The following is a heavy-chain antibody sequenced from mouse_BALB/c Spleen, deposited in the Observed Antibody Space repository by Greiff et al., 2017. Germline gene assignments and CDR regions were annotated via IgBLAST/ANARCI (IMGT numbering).Heavy chain of an antibody. D-gene: IGHD1-1*01. CDR2: ISSGSSTI. CDR1: GFTFSSFG. CDR3: ARENYYGSTRAFAMDY. J-gene: IGHJ4*01. V-gene: IGHV5-17*02. Sequence: EVKLMESGGGLVQPGGSRKLSCAASGFTFSSFGMHWVRQAPETGLEWVAYISSGSSTIYYADTVKGRFTISRDNPKNTLFLQMTSLRSEDTAMYYCARENYYGSTRAFAMDYWGQGTSVTVSS.